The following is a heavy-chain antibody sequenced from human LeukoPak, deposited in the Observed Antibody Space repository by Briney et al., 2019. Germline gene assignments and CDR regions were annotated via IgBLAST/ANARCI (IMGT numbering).Heavy chain of an antibody. V-gene: IGHV4-39*07. CDR3: ARGPTTFFGVVTSWNNWFDP. CDR2: INHSGST. J-gene: IGHJ5*02. Sequence: PSETLSLTCTVSGGSISSSSYYWGWIRQPPGKGLEWIGEINHSGSTNYNPSLKSRVTISVDTSKNQFSLKLSSVTAADTAVYYCARGPTTFFGVVTSWNNWFDPWGQGTLVTVSS. D-gene: IGHD3-3*01. CDR1: GGSISSSSYY.